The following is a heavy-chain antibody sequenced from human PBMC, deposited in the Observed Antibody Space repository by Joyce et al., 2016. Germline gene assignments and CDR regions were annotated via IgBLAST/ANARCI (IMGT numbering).Heavy chain of an antibody. D-gene: IGHD6-13*01. CDR3: VRPRVAVAGTRWFDP. Sequence: EVQLLESGGGLVQPGGSLRLSCAVSGVTFVGYAMSWGRQAPGSWLEWVSAIGACSRGPHCADSVRGRFTISRDDSDNSLYLHMSGLRSDDTAVYYCVRPRVAVAGTRWFDPWGQGTLVTVSS. CDR2: IGACSRGP. V-gene: IGHV3-23*01. J-gene: IGHJ5*02. CDR1: GVTFVGYA.